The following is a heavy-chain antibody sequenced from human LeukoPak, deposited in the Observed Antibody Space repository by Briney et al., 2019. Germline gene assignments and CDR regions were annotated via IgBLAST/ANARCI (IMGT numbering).Heavy chain of an antibody. D-gene: IGHD6-19*01. CDR3: ARPRSGWYYFDY. Sequence: GGSLRLSCAASGFTFSSYAMSWVRQAPGKGLEWVSAISGGGGTIYYADSVKGRFTISRDNAKNSLYLQMNSLRAEDTAVYYCARPRSGWYYFDYWGQGTLVTVSS. V-gene: IGHV3-23*01. CDR1: GFTFSSYA. J-gene: IGHJ4*02. CDR2: ISGGGGTI.